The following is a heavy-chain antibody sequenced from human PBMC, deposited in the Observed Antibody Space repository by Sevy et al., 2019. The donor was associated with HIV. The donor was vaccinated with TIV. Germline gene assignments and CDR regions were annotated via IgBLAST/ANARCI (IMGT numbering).Heavy chain of an antibody. D-gene: IGHD5-12*01. CDR1: GFTFSDYY. Sequence: GGSLRLSCAASGFTFSDYYMSWIRQAPGKGLEWVSYISSSGSTIYYGDSVKGRFTISRDNAKNSLYLQMNSLRAEDTAVYYCARGRGYDLSSATPAFDYWGQGTLVTVSS. CDR2: ISSSGSTI. V-gene: IGHV3-11*04. CDR3: ARGRGYDLSSATPAFDY. J-gene: IGHJ4*02.